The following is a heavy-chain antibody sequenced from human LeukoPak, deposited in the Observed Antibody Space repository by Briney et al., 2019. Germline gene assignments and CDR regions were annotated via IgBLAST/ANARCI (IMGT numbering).Heavy chain of an antibody. CDR3: ATLLRITTSRGPFDY. D-gene: IGHD3-3*01. CDR2: ISDDGNNK. J-gene: IGHJ4*02. Sequence: GGSLRLSCAASGFTFSSYSMHWVRQGPGKGLEWVAVISDDGNNKYYADSVKGRFTISRDNSKNTVYLQMNSLRVEDTAVYYCATLLRITTSRGPFDYWGQGALVTVSS. V-gene: IGHV3-30*03. CDR1: GFTFSSYS.